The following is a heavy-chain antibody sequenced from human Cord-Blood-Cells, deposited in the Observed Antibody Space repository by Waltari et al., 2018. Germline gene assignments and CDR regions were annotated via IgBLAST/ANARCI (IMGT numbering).Heavy chain of an antibody. CDR2: IYSGGST. D-gene: IGHD3-3*01. CDR3: ARARGFWSGCDY. CDR1: GFTFGSQY. V-gene: IGHV3-53*01. J-gene: IGHJ4*02. Sequence: VPLMGSGGGVFQPGGYLRRPLGGSGFTFGSQYMSWVRQAPGKGLEWVSVIYSGGSTYYADSVKGRFTISRDNSKNTLYLQMNSLRAEDTAVYYCARARGFWSGCDYWGQGTLVTVSS.